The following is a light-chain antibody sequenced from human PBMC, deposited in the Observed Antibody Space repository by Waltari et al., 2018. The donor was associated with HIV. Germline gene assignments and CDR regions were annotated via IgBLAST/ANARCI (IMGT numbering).Light chain of an antibody. CDR3: SSYAGSNNLEV. CDR1: SSDAGGYNY. CDR2: EVS. V-gene: IGLV2-8*01. J-gene: IGLJ1*01. Sequence: QSALTQPPSASASPGQSVTISCTGTSSDAGGYNYVSWYQQHPGKAPKLMIYEVSKRPSGVPDRFSGSRSGNTASLTVSGLQAEDEADYYCSSYAGSNNLEVFGTGTKVTVL.